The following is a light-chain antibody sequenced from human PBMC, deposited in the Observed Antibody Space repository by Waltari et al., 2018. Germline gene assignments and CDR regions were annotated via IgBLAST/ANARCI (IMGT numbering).Light chain of an antibody. CDR1: QSVTSNY. Sequence: EIVLTQSQATLSLSPGERATLSCRASQSVTSNYLVWYQQKPGQAPRPLIYGASSRATGIPDRFSGSGSGTDFTLTISRLEPEDFAVYYCQQYGSSSTFGQGTRLEIK. CDR2: GAS. V-gene: IGKV3-20*01. CDR3: QQYGSSST. J-gene: IGKJ5*01.